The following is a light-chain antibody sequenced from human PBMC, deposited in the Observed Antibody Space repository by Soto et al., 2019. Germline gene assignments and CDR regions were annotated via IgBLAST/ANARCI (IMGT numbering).Light chain of an antibody. J-gene: IGKJ5*01. CDR1: QSVSITY. Sequence: EIVLTQSPGTLSLSPGERATLSCRASQSVSITYLSWYQQKPGQAPRLLIYGASSRATGIPDRFSGSGSGTDFTLTISRLEPEDFAVYYCQQYGSSPITFGQGTRLEMK. V-gene: IGKV3-20*01. CDR2: GAS. CDR3: QQYGSSPIT.